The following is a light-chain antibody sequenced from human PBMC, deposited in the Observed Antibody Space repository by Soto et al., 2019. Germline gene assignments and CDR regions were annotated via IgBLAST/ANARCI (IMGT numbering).Light chain of an antibody. CDR3: QQYGSSIT. V-gene: IGKV1-6*01. Sequence: AIQVTQSPSSLSASVGDRVTITCRTSQGIRSALGWYQQKPGKVPKLLIYAASTLQSGVPSRFSGSGSGRDFTLTISSLQPEDFAVFYCQQYGSSITFGQGTRLEIK. J-gene: IGKJ5*01. CDR1: QGIRSA. CDR2: AAS.